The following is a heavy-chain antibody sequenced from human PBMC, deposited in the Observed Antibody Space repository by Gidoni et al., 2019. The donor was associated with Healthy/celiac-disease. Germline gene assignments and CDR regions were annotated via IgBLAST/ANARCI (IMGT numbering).Heavy chain of an antibody. CDR2: IVVGSGNT. J-gene: IGHJ6*02. D-gene: IGHD3-3*01. CDR1: GFTFTSSA. V-gene: IGHV1-58*01. CDR3: AAEGYYDFWSGYYTGIPPYYYGMDV. Sequence: QMQLVQSGPEVKKPGTSVQVSCKASGFTFTSSAVQWVRQARGQRLEWIGWIVVGSGNTNYAQKFQERVTITRDMSTSTAYMELSSLRSEDTAVYYCAAEGYYDFWSGYYTGIPPYYYGMDVWGQGTTVTVSS.